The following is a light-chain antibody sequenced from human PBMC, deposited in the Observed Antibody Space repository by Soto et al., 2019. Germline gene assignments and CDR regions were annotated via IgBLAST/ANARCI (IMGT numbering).Light chain of an antibody. Sequence: QSALIQPASVSGSPGQSITISCTGTSSDVGDYNYVSWYQQHPGKAPKFMIYEVSNRPSGVSNRFSGSKSGNTASLTISGLQAEDEADYYCSSYTNNTSAFGTATKLTVL. CDR2: EVS. J-gene: IGLJ1*01. CDR1: SSDVGDYNY. V-gene: IGLV2-14*01. CDR3: SSYTNNTSA.